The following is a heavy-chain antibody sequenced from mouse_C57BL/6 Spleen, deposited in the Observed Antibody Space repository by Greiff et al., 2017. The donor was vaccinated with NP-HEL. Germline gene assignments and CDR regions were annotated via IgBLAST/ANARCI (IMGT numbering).Heavy chain of an antibody. CDR1: GYAFSSYW. Sequence: QVQLQQSGAELVKPGASVKISCKASGYAFSSYWMNWVKQRPGKGLEWIGQIYPGDGDTNYNGKFKGKATLTADKSSSTAYMQISSLTSEDSAVYFCARDSNYLYAMDYWGQGTSVTVSS. CDR3: ARDSNYLYAMDY. CDR2: IYPGDGDT. J-gene: IGHJ4*01. D-gene: IGHD2-5*01. V-gene: IGHV1-80*01.